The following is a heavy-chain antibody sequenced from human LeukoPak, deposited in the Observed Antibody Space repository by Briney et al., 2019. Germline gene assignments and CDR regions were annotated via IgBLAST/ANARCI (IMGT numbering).Heavy chain of an antibody. D-gene: IGHD1-1*01. CDR2: IYPADSDT. CDR3: ARRGTAFDAFDI. V-gene: IGHV5-51*01. Sequence: GESLKISCQASGYSFPDYWIGWVRQMPGKGLEWMGIIYPADSDTRYSPSFQGQVTISAGKSNSAAYLQWSRLKASDTAMYYCARRGTAFDAFDIWGQGTMVTVSS. CDR1: GYSFPDYW. J-gene: IGHJ3*02.